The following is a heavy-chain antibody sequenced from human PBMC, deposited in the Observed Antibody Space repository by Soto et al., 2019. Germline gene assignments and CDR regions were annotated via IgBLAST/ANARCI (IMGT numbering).Heavy chain of an antibody. CDR3: ARGSYGAGSDY. CDR1: GGAISSGDYS. Sequence: QLQLQESGSGLVKPSQTLSLTCTVSGGAISSGDYSWSWIRQPPGKGLELIGYVFRSGSTYYSPSLKSRGTISVDGSKNQFSLKLTSVTAADTGVYYCARGSYGAGSDYWGQGTLVTVSS. V-gene: IGHV4-30-2*01. J-gene: IGHJ4*02. CDR2: VFRSGST. D-gene: IGHD3-10*01.